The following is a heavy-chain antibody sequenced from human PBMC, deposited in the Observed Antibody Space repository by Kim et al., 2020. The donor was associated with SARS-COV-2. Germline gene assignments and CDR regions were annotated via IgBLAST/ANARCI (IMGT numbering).Heavy chain of an antibody. CDR1: GFTFSSYG. D-gene: IGHD6-13*01. J-gene: IGHJ6*02. Sequence: GGSLRLSCAASGFTFSSYGMHWVRQAPGKGLEWVAVIWYDGSNKYYADSVKGRFTISRDNSKNTLYLQMNSLRAEDTAVYYCAREAESAAAGQTHYYYYYYGMDVWGQGTTVTVSS. CDR3: AREAESAAAGQTHYYYYYYGMDV. CDR2: IWYDGSNK. V-gene: IGHV3-33*01.